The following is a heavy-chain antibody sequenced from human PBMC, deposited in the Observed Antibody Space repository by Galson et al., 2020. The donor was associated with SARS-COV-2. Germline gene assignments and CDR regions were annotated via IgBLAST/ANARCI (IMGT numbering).Heavy chain of an antibody. CDR2: ISHSGDTT. CDR1: GVTLSNYA. CDR3: AKVLTPFTLTTNLDY. J-gene: IGHJ4*02. Sequence: GGSLRLPCAASGVTLSNYAMVWVRQASGKGLEWVSGISHSGDTTFYADSVKGRFTISRDNSKNTLYLQMNSLRAKDTALYYCAKVLTPFTLTTNLDYWGQGTLVSVSS. V-gene: IGHV3-23*01. D-gene: IGHD3-16*01.